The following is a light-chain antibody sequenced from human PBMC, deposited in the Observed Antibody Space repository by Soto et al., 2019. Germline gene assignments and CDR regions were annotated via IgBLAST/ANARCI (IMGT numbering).Light chain of an antibody. V-gene: IGKV3-15*01. CDR2: DAS. CDR1: QSVSRN. J-gene: IGKJ1*01. Sequence: VLTQSLATLSVSPGERATLSCRASQSVSRNLAWYQQKPGQAPRLLIYDASTRATGIPARFSGSGSGTEFTLTISSLQSEDFAFYYCLQYNNWPQTFGQGTNVDIK. CDR3: LQYNNWPQT.